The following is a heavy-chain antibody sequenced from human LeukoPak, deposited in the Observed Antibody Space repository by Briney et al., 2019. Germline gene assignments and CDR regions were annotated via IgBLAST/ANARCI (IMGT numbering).Heavy chain of an antibody. CDR1: GFTFSSYA. CDR2: IGGGGEST. J-gene: IGHJ6*03. D-gene: IGHD3-10*01. CDR3: AREEYYGSGSYFMDV. Sequence: GGSLRLSCAASGFTFSSYAMSWVRQAPGKGLEWVSTIGGGGESTYYADSVKGRFTISRDNSKNTLYLQMNSLRAEDTAVYYCAREEYYGSGSYFMDVWGQGTTVTVSS. V-gene: IGHV3-23*01.